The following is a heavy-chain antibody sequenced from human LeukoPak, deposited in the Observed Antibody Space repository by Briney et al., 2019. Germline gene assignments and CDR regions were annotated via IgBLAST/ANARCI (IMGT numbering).Heavy chain of an antibody. CDR2: IKQDGGEK. CDR3: ARVPHYAFWSGSWRDHAAFDI. V-gene: IGHV3-7*01. D-gene: IGHD3-3*01. Sequence: GGSLRLSCAASGFTFSNDWMRGGRRAPGGGVEWRADIKQDGGEKYYVDSVKGRVTISGDNAKNSLSLPMHSLRAEDTVVYYCARVPHYAFWSGSWRDHAAFDIWGQGTLVTVSS. J-gene: IGHJ3*02. CDR1: GFTFSNDW.